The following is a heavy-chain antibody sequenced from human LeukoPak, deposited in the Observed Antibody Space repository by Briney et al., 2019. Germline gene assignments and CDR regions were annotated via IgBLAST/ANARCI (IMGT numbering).Heavy chain of an antibody. CDR2: ISWNSGSI. D-gene: IGHD5-18*01. CDR1: GFTFDDYA. CDR3: AKSGYSYGRYFDY. J-gene: IGHJ4*02. Sequence: PGGSLRLSCAASGFTFDDYAMHWVRQAPGKGLEWVSGISWNSGSIGYADSVKGRFTISRDNAKNSLYLQMNSLRAEDTALYYCAKSGYSYGRYFDYWGQGTLVTVSS. V-gene: IGHV3-9*01.